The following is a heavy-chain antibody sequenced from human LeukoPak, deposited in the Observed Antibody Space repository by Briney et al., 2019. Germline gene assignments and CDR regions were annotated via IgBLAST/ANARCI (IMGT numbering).Heavy chain of an antibody. CDR1: GFTFRSYW. CDR3: ARWARYCSSGSCYSWFDP. CDR2: MKLDGSEE. V-gene: IGHV3-7*01. J-gene: IGHJ5*02. Sequence: PGGSPRLSCAASGFTFRSYWMSWVRQAPGKGLEWVANMKLDGSEEYYVDSVKGRFTISSDNAKNSLYLQMNSLRVDDTAVYYCARWARYCSSGSCYSWFDPWGQGTLVTVSS. D-gene: IGHD2-15*01.